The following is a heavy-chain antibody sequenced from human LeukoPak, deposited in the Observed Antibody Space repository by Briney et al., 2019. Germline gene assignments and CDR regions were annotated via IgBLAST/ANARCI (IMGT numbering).Heavy chain of an antibody. CDR3: ARDFNYDSLFFQH. V-gene: IGHV3-21*01. J-gene: IGHJ1*01. D-gene: IGHD3-22*01. CDR2: ISSSSSYI. CDR1: GFTFGDYA. Sequence: GGSLRLSCTASGFTFGDYAMSWFRQAPGKGLEWVSSISSSSSYIYYADSVKGRFTISRDNAKNSLYLQMNSLRAEDTAVYYCARDFNYDSLFFQHWGQGTLVTVSS.